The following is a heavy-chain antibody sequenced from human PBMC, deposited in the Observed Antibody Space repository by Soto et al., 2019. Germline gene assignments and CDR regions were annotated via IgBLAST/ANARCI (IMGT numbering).Heavy chain of an antibody. V-gene: IGHV3-30*18. CDR1: GFTFSSYG. D-gene: IGHD2-2*02. Sequence: GGSLRLSCAASGFTFSSYGMHWVRQAPGKGLEWVAVISYDGSNKYYADSVKGRFTISRDNSKNTLYVQMNSLRAEDTAVYYCAKDGGLMGYCSSTSCYTHWFDPWGQGTLVTVSS. J-gene: IGHJ5*02. CDR2: ISYDGSNK. CDR3: AKDGGLMGYCSSTSCYTHWFDP.